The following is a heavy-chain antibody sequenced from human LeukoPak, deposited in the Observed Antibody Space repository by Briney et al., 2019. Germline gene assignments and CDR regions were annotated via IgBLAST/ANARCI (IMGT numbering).Heavy chain of an antibody. J-gene: IGHJ4*02. CDR3: AKDLRGTGGPFDF. D-gene: IGHD1-1*01. CDR1: GFTFNSYG. CDR2: ISYDGSNK. Sequence: PGGSLRLSCVASGFTFNSYGMHWVRQAPGKGLEWVAVISYDGSNKYFADSVRGRFTISRDNSKNTLYLQMSSLRAEDTAVYHCAKDLRGTGGPFDFWGQGTLAAFSS. V-gene: IGHV3-30*18.